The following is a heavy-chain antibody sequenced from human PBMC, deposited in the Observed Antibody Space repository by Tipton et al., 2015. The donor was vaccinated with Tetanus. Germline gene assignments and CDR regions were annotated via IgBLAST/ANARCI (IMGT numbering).Heavy chain of an antibody. J-gene: IGHJ5*02. CDR3: ARALKQGANWFDP. Sequence: TLSLTCTVSGDSVSGYYWNWIRQPARKGLEWIGRIYSSGTTNYDPSLRGRVTMSIDTSKNRFSLKLDSVTAADTAIYYCARALKQGANWFDPWGQGTLVTVSS. CDR1: GDSVSGYY. V-gene: IGHV4-4*07. CDR2: IYSSGTT. D-gene: IGHD3-16*01.